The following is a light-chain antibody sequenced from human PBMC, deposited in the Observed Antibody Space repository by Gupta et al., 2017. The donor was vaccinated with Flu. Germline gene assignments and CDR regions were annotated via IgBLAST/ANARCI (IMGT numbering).Light chain of an antibody. CDR2: EVN. Sequence: QPALTQPASVSGSPGQSITISCTGTNSDVGSYNLVSWYQQHPGKAPKLIIYEVNKRPSGVSNRFSGSKSGTTASLTISGLQADDEAHYYCCSHTVTGGRLVFGGGTKLTVL. CDR3: CSHTVTGGRLV. CDR1: NSDVGSYNL. J-gene: IGLJ2*01. V-gene: IGLV2-23*02.